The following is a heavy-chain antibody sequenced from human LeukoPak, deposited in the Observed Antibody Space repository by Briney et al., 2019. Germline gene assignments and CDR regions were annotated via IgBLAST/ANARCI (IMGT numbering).Heavy chain of an antibody. V-gene: IGHV1-2*02. CDR3: AGAGGSGWYGRYYFDY. D-gene: IGHD6-19*01. Sequence: ASVKVSCKASGYTFTGYYMHWVRQAPGQGLEWMGWINPNSGGTNYEQKFQGRVTMTRETSISTAYMELSRLRSDDTAVYYCAGAGGSGWYGRYYFDYWGQGTLVTVSS. CDR1: GYTFTGYY. CDR2: INPNSGGT. J-gene: IGHJ4*02.